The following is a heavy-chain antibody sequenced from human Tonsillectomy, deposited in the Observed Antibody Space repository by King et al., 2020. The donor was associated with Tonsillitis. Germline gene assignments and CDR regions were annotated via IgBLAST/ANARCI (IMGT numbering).Heavy chain of an antibody. CDR1: GYSFTNYW. J-gene: IGHJ5*02. Sequence: VQLVESGAELKKPGESLKISCKGSGYSFTNYWIGWVRQVPGKGLEWMGIIYPGDSDTRYSPSFQGQVTISADKSISAAYLQWSSLKASDTAMYYCARGRVVASRVLGPRWFDPWGQGTLVTVSS. D-gene: IGHD2-15*01. CDR3: ARGRVVASRVLGPRWFDP. V-gene: IGHV5-51*01. CDR2: IYPGDSDT.